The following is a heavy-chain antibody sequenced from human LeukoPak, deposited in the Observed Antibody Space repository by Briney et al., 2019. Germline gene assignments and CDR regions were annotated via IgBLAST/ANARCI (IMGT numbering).Heavy chain of an antibody. J-gene: IGHJ4*02. Sequence: GGSLRLSCAASGFTFSTYAMSWVRQAPGKGLEWVSVISASGGTTYYADSVKGRFTISRDNSKNTLYLQMNSLRAEDTAVYYCAKVRNYFDTSGRHFDYWGQGTLVTVSS. CDR3: AKVRNYFDTSGRHFDY. D-gene: IGHD3-22*01. CDR1: GFTFSTYA. V-gene: IGHV3-23*01. CDR2: ISASGGTT.